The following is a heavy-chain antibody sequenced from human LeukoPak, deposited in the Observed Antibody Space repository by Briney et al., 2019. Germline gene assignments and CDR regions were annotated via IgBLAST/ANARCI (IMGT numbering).Heavy chain of an antibody. CDR1: GYTFTSYY. V-gene: IGHV1-46*01. Sequence: ASVTVSCTASGYTFTSYYMHWVRQAPGQGLEWMGIINPSGGSTSYAQKFQGRVTMTRDTSTSTVYMELSSLRSEDTAVYYCARDRGWAGYTYGFYYWGQGTLVTVSS. J-gene: IGHJ4*02. CDR3: ARDRGWAGYTYGFYY. D-gene: IGHD5-18*01. CDR2: INPSGGST.